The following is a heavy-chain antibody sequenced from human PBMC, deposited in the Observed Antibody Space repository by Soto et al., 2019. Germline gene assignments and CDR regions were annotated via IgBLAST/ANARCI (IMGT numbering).Heavy chain of an antibody. D-gene: IGHD3-22*01. Sequence: GGSLRLSCAASGFTFSSYAMSWVRQAPGKGLEWVSGISGSGGSTNYADSVKGRFTISRDNSKNTLYLQMNSLRAEDTAVYYCAKRSEGMIVGVFPDYFDSWGQGTLVTVSS. J-gene: IGHJ4*02. CDR3: AKRSEGMIVGVFPDYFDS. V-gene: IGHV3-23*01. CDR2: ISGSGGST. CDR1: GFTFSSYA.